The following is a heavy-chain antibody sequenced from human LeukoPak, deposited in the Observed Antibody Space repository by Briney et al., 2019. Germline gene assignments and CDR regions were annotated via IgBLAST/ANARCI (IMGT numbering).Heavy chain of an antibody. Sequence: GGSLRLSCTATAFPVSSYSWSWVRQAPGKGLEWVSSISGSSGYKHYADSVKGRFTISRDSANNSLDLEMNSLRVEDTAVYYCAKDRDMMWARSGLFYWGQGTLVTVSS. CDR2: ISGSSGYK. V-gene: IGHV3-21*01. CDR3: AKDRDMMWARSGLFY. J-gene: IGHJ4*02. CDR1: AFPVSSYS. D-gene: IGHD2-15*01.